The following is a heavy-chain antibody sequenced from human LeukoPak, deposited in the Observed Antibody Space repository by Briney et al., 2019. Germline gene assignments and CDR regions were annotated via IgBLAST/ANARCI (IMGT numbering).Heavy chain of an antibody. D-gene: IGHD1-26*01. V-gene: IGHV3-64*01. Sequence: PGGSLRLSCVASGFSFDKFGMHWVRQAPGKGLEYVSSVSADESGKYYTKSVRGRFSISRDNSKNTMYLQLGNLRPDDMGIYHCASLDRSEIPWGPGTLVTVSS. J-gene: IGHJ5*02. CDR3: ASLDRSEIP. CDR1: GFSFDKFG. CDR2: VSADESGK.